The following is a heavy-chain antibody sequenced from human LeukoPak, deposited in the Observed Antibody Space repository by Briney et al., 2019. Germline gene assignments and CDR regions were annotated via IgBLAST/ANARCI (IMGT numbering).Heavy chain of an antibody. CDR3: ARYSDYHDSSGYYLDY. Sequence: GASVKVSCKASGGTFSSYAISWVRQAPGQGLEWMGGIIPIFGTANYAQKFQGRVTITTDESTSTAYMELSSLRSEDTAVYYCARYSDYHDSSGYYLDYWGQGTLVTVSS. J-gene: IGHJ4*02. V-gene: IGHV1-69*05. CDR1: GGTFSSYA. CDR2: IIPIFGTA. D-gene: IGHD3-22*01.